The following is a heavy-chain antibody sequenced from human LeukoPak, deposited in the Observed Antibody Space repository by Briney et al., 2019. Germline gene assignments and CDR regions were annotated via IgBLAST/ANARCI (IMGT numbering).Heavy chain of an antibody. CDR1: GFTFSSYG. CDR2: ITDSSRST. D-gene: IGHD7-27*01. CDR3: AKDKAAWGSGEYFDY. V-gene: IGHV3-23*01. J-gene: IGHJ4*02. Sequence: AGGSLRLSCAASGFTFSSYGMAWVRQAPGKGLEWVTTITDSSRSTYYADSVKGRFTFSRDNSKNTLYLQMNSLRAEDTAVYYCAKDKAAWGSGEYFDYWGQGTLVTVSS.